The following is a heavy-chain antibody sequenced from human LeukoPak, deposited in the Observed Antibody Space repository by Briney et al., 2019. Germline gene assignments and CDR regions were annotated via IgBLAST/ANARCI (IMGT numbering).Heavy chain of an antibody. CDR3: ARGLTGYYENY. V-gene: IGHV4-34*01. Sequence: SETLSLTCAVYGGSFSGYYLSWIRQPPGKGLEWIGEINHSGSTNYNPSLKSRVTISVDTSKNQFSLKLSSVTAADTAVYYCARGLTGYYENYWGQGTLVTVSS. CDR1: GGSFSGYY. J-gene: IGHJ4*02. D-gene: IGHD3-9*01. CDR2: INHSGST.